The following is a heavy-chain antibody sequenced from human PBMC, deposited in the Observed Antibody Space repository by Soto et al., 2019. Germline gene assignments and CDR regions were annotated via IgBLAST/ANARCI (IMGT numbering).Heavy chain of an antibody. CDR2: ISGSGGST. J-gene: IGHJ6*02. CDR1: GFTFSSYA. CDR3: AKIGSGYGILTSGSYYYYGMDV. V-gene: IGHV3-23*01. D-gene: IGHD5-12*01. Sequence: PGGSLRLSCAASGFTFSSYAMSWVRQAPGKGLEWVSAISGSGGSTYYADSVKGRFTISRDNSKNTLYLQMNSLRAEDTAVYYCAKIGSGYGILTSGSYYYYGMDVWGQGTTVTVSS.